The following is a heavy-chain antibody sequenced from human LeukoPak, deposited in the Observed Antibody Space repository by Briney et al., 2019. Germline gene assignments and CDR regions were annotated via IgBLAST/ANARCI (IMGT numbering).Heavy chain of an antibody. CDR3: AREKVVVASSNLFDP. V-gene: IGHV4-31*03. Sequence: SETLSLTCTVSGGSISSGGYYCSWIRQHPGKGLEWIGYIYYSGSTYYNPSLKSRVTISVDTSKNQFSLKLSSVTAADTAVYYRAREKVVVASSNLFDPGGQGTLVTVSS. J-gene: IGHJ5*02. CDR1: GGSISSGGYY. CDR2: IYYSGST. D-gene: IGHD2-15*01.